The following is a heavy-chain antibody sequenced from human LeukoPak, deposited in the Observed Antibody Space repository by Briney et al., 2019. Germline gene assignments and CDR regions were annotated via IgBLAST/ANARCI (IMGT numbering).Heavy chain of an antibody. CDR1: GFTLSDCY. CDR3: AKTLVASPGNTGGP. D-gene: IGHD6-6*01. J-gene: IGHJ5*02. Sequence: PGGSLRLSCAASGFTLSDCYMSWFRQAPGKGLEWLPYIGGSGADTNYADSVKGRFTTSRDNAKSSLYLQMNSLRAEDTAVYYCAKTLVASPGNTGGPWGQGTLVTVSS. V-gene: IGHV3-11*03. CDR2: IGGSGADT.